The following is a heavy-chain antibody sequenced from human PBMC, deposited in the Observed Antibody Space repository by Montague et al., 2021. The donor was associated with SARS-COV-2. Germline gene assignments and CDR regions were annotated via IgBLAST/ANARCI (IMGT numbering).Heavy chain of an antibody. D-gene: IGHD3-10*01. CDR1: GFSPSTSGMC. CDR2: IDWDDDK. CDR3: ARIYYSILGSYYYGMDV. J-gene: IGHJ6*02. V-gene: IGHV2-70*01. Sequence: PALVKPTKTLTLTCTFSGFSPSTSGMCVSWIRQPPGKALEWLALIDWDDDKYYSTSLETRLTISKDTSKNQMVLTMTNMDPVDTATYYCARIYYSILGSYYYGMDVWGQGTTVTVSS.